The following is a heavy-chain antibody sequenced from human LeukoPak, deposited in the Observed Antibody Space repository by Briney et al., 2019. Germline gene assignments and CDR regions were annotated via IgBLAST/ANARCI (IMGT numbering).Heavy chain of an antibody. J-gene: IGHJ4*02. CDR2: INPNSGGT. Sequence: ASVKVSCKASGYTFTGYYMHWVRQAPGQGLEWMGWINPNSGGTNYAQKFQGRVTMTRDTSISTAYMELSRLRSDDTAVYYCARGGSYYTSGSYLGYWGQGTQVTVSS. CDR1: GYTFTGYY. V-gene: IGHV1-2*02. D-gene: IGHD3-10*01. CDR3: ARGGSYYTSGSYLGY.